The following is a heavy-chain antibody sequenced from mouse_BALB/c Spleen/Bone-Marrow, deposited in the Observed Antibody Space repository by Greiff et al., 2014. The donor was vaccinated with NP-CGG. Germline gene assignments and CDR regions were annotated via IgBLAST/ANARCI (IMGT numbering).Heavy chain of an antibody. D-gene: IGHD1-1*01. CDR3: SRTAYYRSSYGSLDY. J-gene: IGHJ4*01. V-gene: IGHV1-82*01. CDR1: GYAFSSSW. CDR2: IYPGDGDT. Sequence: QVQLQQSGPELVKPGASVKISCTGSGYAFSSSWMNWVKQRPGQGLEWIGRIYPGDGDTNSNGRFKGKATLTADRSPNTAYMQLSSLTSVDSSVYFWSRTAYYRSSYGSLDYWGQGTPVTVAP.